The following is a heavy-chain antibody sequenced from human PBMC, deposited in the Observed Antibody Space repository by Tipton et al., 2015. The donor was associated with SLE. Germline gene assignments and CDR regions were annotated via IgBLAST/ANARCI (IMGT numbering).Heavy chain of an antibody. J-gene: IGHJ4*02. CDR2: IYYSGST. CDR3: AREDCGGDCYLDY. D-gene: IGHD2-21*01. V-gene: IGHV4-39*01. CDR1: GGSISSSSYY. Sequence: TLSLTCTVSGGSISSSSYYWGWIRQPPGKGLEWIGSIYYSGSTYYNPSLKSRVTISVDTSKNQFSLKLSSVTAADTAVYYCAREDCGGDCYLDYWGQGTLVTVSS.